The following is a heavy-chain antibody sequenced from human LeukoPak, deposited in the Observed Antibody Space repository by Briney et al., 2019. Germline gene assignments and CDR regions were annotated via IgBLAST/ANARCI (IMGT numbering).Heavy chain of an antibody. CDR2: ISYDESNK. V-gene: IGHV3-33*01. CDR3: ARGTDAGETDC. CDR1: GFSFNIFG. Sequence: PGGSLRLSCAASGFSFNIFGMHWVRQAPGKGLEWVATISYDESNKYYGDSVRGRFTISRDNSKNTLYLQMNSLRAEDTAVYFCARGTDAGETDCWGQGTLVTVSS. J-gene: IGHJ4*02. D-gene: IGHD2-2*01.